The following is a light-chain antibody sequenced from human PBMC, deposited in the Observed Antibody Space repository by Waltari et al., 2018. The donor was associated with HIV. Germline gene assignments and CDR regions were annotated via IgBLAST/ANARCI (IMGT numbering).Light chain of an antibody. J-gene: IGKJ1*01. Sequence: DGVMTQPPVSLYLTPGQSASISCQSSTCPLNYDGNNYLYWYLQRPGQAPQPLMYDVSNRFAGVPERFSGSGSGTDFTLRISRVEAEDIGVYYCMQTVHLSLTFGQGTKVEIK. CDR3: MQTVHLSLT. CDR1: TCPLNYDGNNY. CDR2: DVS. V-gene: IGKV2D-29*01.